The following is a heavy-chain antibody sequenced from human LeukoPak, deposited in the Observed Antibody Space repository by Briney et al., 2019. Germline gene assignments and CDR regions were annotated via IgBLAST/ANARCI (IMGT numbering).Heavy chain of an antibody. CDR1: NGSLSDSY. D-gene: IGHD1-26*01. CDR2: INHSGTT. CDR3: ARGYSWELGGIRVDAFDI. Sequence: SETLSLTCAVYNGSLSDSYWSWIRQTPGRGLEWIGEINHSGTTNYNPSLKSRVTMSVDTSKNQFSLKLSSVTAADTAVYYCARGYSWELGGIRVDAFDIWGQRTMVTVSS. J-gene: IGHJ3*02. V-gene: IGHV4-34*01.